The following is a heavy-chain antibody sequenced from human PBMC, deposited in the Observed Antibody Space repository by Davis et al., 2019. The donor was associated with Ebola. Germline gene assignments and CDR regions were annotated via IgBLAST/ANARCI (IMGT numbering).Heavy chain of an antibody. CDR3: ARGKTVAGTRGLSWFDP. D-gene: IGHD6-19*01. Sequence: ASVKVSCKASGYSFTDDGISWVRQAPGQGLEWMGWISTYNGNTNYAQKFRDRVTITRDTSASTSYMELSSLRSEDTAVFYCARGKTVAGTRGLSWFDPWGPGTLVTVSS. V-gene: IGHV1-18*01. J-gene: IGHJ5*02. CDR1: GYSFTDDG. CDR2: ISTYNGNT.